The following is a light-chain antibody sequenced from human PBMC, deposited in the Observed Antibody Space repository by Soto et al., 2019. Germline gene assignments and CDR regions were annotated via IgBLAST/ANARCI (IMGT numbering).Light chain of an antibody. CDR2: YDS. CDR3: QVWDSSSDHVV. V-gene: IGLV3-21*04. Sequence: SYELTQLPSVSVAPGKTARITCGGNNIGIKSVHWYQQKPGQAPVLVIYYDSDRPSGIPERFSGSNSGNTATLTISRVEAGDEADYYCQVWDSSSDHVVFGGGTKLTVL. J-gene: IGLJ2*01. CDR1: NIGIKS.